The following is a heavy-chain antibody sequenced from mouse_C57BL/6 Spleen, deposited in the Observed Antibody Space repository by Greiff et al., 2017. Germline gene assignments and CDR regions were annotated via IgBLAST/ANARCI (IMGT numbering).Heavy chain of an antibody. CDR1: GFTFSDFY. J-gene: IGHJ4*01. D-gene: IGHD2-1*01. V-gene: IGHV7-1*01. CDR3: ARDADYGNYYYAMDY. Sequence: EVKLVESGGGLVQSGRSLRLSCATSGFTFSDFYMEWVRQAPGKGLEWIAASRNKANDYTTEYSASVKGRFIVSRDTSQSILYLQMNALRAEDTAIYYCARDADYGNYYYAMDYWGQGTSVTVSS. CDR2: SRNKANDYTT.